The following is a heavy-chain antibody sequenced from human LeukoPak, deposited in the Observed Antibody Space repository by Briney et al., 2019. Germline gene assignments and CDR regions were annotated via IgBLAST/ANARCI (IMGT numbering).Heavy chain of an antibody. J-gene: IGHJ6*02. CDR3: ARDIVATQDAGMDV. CDR2: IIPILGIA. V-gene: IGHV1-69*04. CDR1: GGTFSSYA. D-gene: IGHD5-12*01. Sequence: GSSVKVSCKASGGTFSSYAIGWVRQAPGQGLEWMGRIIPILGIANYAQKFQGRVTITADKSTSTAYMELSSLRSEDTAVYYCARDIVATQDAGMDVWGQGTTVTVSS.